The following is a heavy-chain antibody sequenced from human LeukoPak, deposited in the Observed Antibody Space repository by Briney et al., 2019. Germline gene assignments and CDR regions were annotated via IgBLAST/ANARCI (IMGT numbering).Heavy chain of an antibody. CDR2: ISSSGTYI. V-gene: IGHV3-21*01. J-gene: IGHJ4*02. D-gene: IGHD1-26*01. Sequence: GGSLRLSCAASGFAFSSFSINWVRQAPGKGLEWVSSISSSGTYIYYADSVKGRFTISRDNAKNSLYLQMNSLRAEDTAVYYCARDRTRGSGSYYFDYWGQGTLVTVSS. CDR1: GFAFSSFS. CDR3: ARDRTRGSGSYYFDY.